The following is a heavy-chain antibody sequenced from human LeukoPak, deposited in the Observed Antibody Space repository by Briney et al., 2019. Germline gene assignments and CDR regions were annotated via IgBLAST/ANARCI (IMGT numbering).Heavy chain of an antibody. CDR3: AKDLSVVGAHDSFDV. J-gene: IGHJ3*01. CDR1: GFTFSSYG. D-gene: IGHD1-26*01. CDR2: ISYDGNTI. V-gene: IGHV3-30*18. Sequence: GGSLRLSCAASGFTFSSYGMHWVRQAPGKGLEWLTVISYDGNTIYYADSVKGRFTISRDNSKNTLYLQMNSLRIEDTAVYYCAKDLSVVGAHDSFDVWGQGTMVTVSS.